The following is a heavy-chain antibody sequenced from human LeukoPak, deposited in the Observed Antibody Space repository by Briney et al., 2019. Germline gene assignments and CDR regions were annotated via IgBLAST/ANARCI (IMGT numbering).Heavy chain of an antibody. Sequence: ASVKISCKVSGYTFTDYYMHWVQQAPGKGLEWMGLVDPEDGETIYAEKFQGRVTITADTSTDTASMELSSLRSEDTAVYYCATVPTVPTYYDFWSGYYDYWGQGTLVTVSS. CDR3: ATVPTVPTYYDFWSGYYDY. D-gene: IGHD3-3*01. CDR1: GYTFTDYY. V-gene: IGHV1-69-2*01. CDR2: VDPEDGET. J-gene: IGHJ4*02.